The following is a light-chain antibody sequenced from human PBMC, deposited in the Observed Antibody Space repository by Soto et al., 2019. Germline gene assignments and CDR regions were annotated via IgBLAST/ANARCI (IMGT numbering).Light chain of an antibody. CDR3: HQTYIPLAT. J-gene: IGKJ1*01. CDR2: AAS. CDR1: QSISSY. Sequence: DIQMPQSPSSLSASVGDRVTITCRASQSISSYLYWYQQKPGKAPKLLIYAASSLHTEVQSRFTGSRSGTDSTHTTSWLQPENFATYYCHQTYIPLATFGQGTNVYIK. V-gene: IGKV1-39*01.